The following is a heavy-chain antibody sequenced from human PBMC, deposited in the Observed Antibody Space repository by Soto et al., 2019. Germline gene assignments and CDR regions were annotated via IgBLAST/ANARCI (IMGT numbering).Heavy chain of an antibody. CDR1: GGSISSGGYS. D-gene: IGHD3-22*01. CDR3: ATMSSSGYPLDY. Sequence: PSETLSLTCAVSGGSISSGGYSWSWIRQPPGKGLEWIGFIYYTGRTSYNPSLKSRVTISVDTSKNQFSLKLSSVTAADPAVYFFATMSSSGYPLDYWDRGTLVPVSS. V-gene: IGHV4-61*08. J-gene: IGHJ4*02. CDR2: IYYTGRT.